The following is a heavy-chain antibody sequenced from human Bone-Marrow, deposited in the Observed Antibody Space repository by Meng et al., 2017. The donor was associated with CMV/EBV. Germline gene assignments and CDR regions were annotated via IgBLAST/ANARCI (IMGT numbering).Heavy chain of an antibody. J-gene: IGHJ4*02. CDR1: VASFTGYY. CDR2: INHSGCT. D-gene: IGHD1-26*01. Sequence: LTCPSYVASFTGYYWGWIRRPPGKGLEWIGAINHSGCTNYNPSLKTRVTVSVDTSKNQFSLKLSSVTAADTAVYYCASGGATGRLDYWGQGTLVTVSS. CDR3: ASGGATGRLDY. V-gene: IGHV4-34*01.